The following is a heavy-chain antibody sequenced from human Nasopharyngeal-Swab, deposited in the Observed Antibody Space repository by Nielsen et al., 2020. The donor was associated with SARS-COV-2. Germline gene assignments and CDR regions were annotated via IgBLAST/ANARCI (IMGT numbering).Heavy chain of an antibody. Sequence: ASVKVSCKASGYTFTGYYMHWVRQAPGQGLECMGWINPNSGGTNYAQKFQGRVTMTRDTSISTAYMELSRLRSDDTAVYYCARDDLTAYDAFDIWGQGTMVTVSS. CDR2: INPNSGGT. D-gene: IGHD7-27*01. J-gene: IGHJ3*02. CDR3: ARDDLTAYDAFDI. V-gene: IGHV1-2*02. CDR1: GYTFTGYY.